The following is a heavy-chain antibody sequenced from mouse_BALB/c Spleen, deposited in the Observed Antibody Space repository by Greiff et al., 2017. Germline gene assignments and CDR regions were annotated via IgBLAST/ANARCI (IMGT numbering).Heavy chain of an antibody. J-gene: IGHJ3*01. V-gene: IGHV7-3*02. CDR2: IRNKANGYTT. D-gene: IGHD2-1*01. Sequence: EGKVVESGGGLVQPGGSLRLSCATSGFTFTDYYMSWVRQPPGKALEWLGFIRNKANGYTTEYSASVKGRFTISRDNSQSILYLQMNTLRAEDSATYYCARDDYGNSRFAYWGQGTLVTVSA. CDR1: GFTFTDYY. CDR3: ARDDYGNSRFAY.